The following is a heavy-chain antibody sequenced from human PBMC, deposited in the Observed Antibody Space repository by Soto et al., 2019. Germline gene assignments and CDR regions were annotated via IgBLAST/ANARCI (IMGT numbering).Heavy chain of an antibody. CDR2: ISYDGSSK. CDR3: ARATHNDNSWFGGFDP. J-gene: IGHJ5*02. D-gene: IGHD3-10*01. Sequence: QVQLVESGGGVVQPGRSLRLSCAASGFTFSGHGMHWVRQAPGKGLDWVAVISYDGSSKQYADSVKGRFTISRDNSKSALYLQMNSLITEDTAVYYCARATHNDNSWFGGFDPWGQGTLVTVSS. V-gene: IGHV3-30*03. CDR1: GFTFSGHG.